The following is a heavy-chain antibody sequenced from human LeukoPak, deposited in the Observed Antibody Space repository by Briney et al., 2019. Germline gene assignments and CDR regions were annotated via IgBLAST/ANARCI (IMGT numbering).Heavy chain of an antibody. CDR1: GFTVSSNY. CDR3: ARDIGPELGYFDL. Sequence: PGGSLRLSCAASGFTVSSNYMSWVRQAPGKGLEWVSVIYSGGSTYYADSVKGRFTISRDNSKNTLYLQMNSLRAEDTAVYYCARDIGPELGYFDLWGRGTLVTVSS. V-gene: IGHV3-53*01. CDR2: IYSGGST. J-gene: IGHJ2*01. D-gene: IGHD3-10*01.